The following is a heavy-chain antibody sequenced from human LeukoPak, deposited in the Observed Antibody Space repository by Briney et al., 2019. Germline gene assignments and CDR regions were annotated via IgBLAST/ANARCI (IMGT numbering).Heavy chain of an antibody. D-gene: IGHD6-19*01. V-gene: IGHV3-30*04. J-gene: IGHJ5*02. CDR3: AREGEYSSGWQTPYNWFDP. Sequence: PGGSLRLSCAASGFTFSSYGMHWVRQAPGKGLEWVAVISYDGSNKYYADSVKGRFTISRDNSKNTLYLQMNSLRAEDTAVYYCAREGEYSSGWQTPYNWFDPWGQGTLVTVSS. CDR2: ISYDGSNK. CDR1: GFTFSSYG.